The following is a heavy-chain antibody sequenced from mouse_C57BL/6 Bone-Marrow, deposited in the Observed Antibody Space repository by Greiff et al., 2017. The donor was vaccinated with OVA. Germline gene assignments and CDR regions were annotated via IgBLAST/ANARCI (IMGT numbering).Heavy chain of an antibody. CDR3: ARRRASYFDY. Sequence: DVMLVESGGGLVKPGGSLKLSCAASGFTFSDYGMHWVRQAPEKGLEWVAYISSGSSTIYYADTVKGRFTISRDNAKNTLFLQMTSLRSEDTAMYYCARRRASYFDYWGQGTTLTVSS. J-gene: IGHJ2*01. V-gene: IGHV5-17*01. CDR2: ISSGSSTI. D-gene: IGHD3-3*01. CDR1: GFTFSDYG.